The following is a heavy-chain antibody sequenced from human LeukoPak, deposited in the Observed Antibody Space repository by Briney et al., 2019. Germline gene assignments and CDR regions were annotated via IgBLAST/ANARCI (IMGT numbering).Heavy chain of an antibody. CDR1: GDSISSYY. V-gene: IGHV4-59*08. Sequence: SATLSLTCTVSGDSISSYYWSWIRQPPGKGLEWIGYIYYSGSTNYNPSLKSRVTISVDTSKNQFSLKLSSVTAADTAVYYCATRADYSNYFDYWGQEILVTVSS. D-gene: IGHD4-11*01. CDR2: IYYSGST. CDR3: ATRADYSNYFDY. J-gene: IGHJ4*02.